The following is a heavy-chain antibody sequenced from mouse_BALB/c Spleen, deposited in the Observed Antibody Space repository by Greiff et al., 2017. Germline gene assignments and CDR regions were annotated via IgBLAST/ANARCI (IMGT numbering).Heavy chain of an antibody. Sequence: QVHVKQSGAELVRPGTSVKVSCKASGYAFTNYLIEWVKQRPGQGLEWIGVINPGSGGTNYNEKFKGKATLTADKSSSTAYMQLSSLTSDDSAVYFCARGLLRLRGYFDVWGAGTTVTVSS. D-gene: IGHD1-2*01. J-gene: IGHJ1*01. CDR2: INPGSGGT. CDR3: ARGLLRLRGYFDV. CDR1: GYAFTNYL. V-gene: IGHV1-54*01.